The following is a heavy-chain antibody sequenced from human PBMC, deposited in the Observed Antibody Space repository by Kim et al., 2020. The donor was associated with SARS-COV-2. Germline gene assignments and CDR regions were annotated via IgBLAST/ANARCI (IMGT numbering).Heavy chain of an antibody. CDR3: ARVRMVRVYYFDY. D-gene: IGHD3-10*01. CDR2: IYYSGST. CDR1: GGSISSGGYY. Sequence: SETLSLTCTVSGGSISSGGYYWSWIRQHPGMGLEWIGYIYYSGSTYYNPSLKSRVTISVDTSKNQFSLKLSSVTAADTAVYYCARVRMVRVYYFDYWGQGTLVTVSS. J-gene: IGHJ4*02. V-gene: IGHV4-31*03.